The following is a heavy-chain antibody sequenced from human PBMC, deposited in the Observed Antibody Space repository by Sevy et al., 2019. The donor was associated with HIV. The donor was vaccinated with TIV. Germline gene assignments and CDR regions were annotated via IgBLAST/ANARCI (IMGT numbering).Heavy chain of an antibody. Sequence: ASVKVSCKASGGTFSSYAISWVRQAPGQGLEWMGGIIPIFGTANYAQKFQGRVTITADESTSTAYMELSSLRSEDTAVYYCASTVRIKTGYSSRWYPFDYWGQGTLVTVSS. CDR3: ASTVRIKTGYSSRWYPFDY. J-gene: IGHJ4*02. CDR1: GGTFSSYA. D-gene: IGHD6-13*01. CDR2: IIPIFGTA. V-gene: IGHV1-69*13.